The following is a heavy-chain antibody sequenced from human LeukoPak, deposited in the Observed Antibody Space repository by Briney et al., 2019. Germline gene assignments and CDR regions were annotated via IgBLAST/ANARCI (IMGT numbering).Heavy chain of an antibody. CDR3: ARGYIGAAGPFDY. CDR2: INPNSGGT. V-gene: IGHV1-2*02. J-gene: IGHJ4*02. Sequence: ASVKVSCKASGGTFSSYAISWVRQAPGQGLEWMGWINPNSGGTNYAQKFQGRVTMTRDTSISTAYMELSSLRSDDTAVFYCARGYIGAAGPFDYWGQGTLVTVSS. CDR1: GGTFSSYA. D-gene: IGHD6-13*01.